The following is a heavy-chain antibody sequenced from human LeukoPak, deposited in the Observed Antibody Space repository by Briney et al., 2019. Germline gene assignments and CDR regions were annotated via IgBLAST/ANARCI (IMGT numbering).Heavy chain of an antibody. J-gene: IGHJ4*02. D-gene: IGHD6-13*01. CDR3: ARDSAAGRTRGDGFFDY. Sequence: GGSLRLSCAASGFTFDDYAMHWVRQAPGKGLEWVSGISWNSGSIGYADSVKGRFTISRDNAKNSLYLQMNSLRAEDTAVYYCARDSAAGRTRGDGFFDYWGQGTLVTVSS. CDR1: GFTFDDYA. CDR2: ISWNSGSI. V-gene: IGHV3-9*01.